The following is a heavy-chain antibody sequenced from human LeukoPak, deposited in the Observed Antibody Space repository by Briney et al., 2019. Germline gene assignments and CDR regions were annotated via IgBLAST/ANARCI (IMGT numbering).Heavy chain of an antibody. CDR1: SYTFIRYG. V-gene: IGHV1-18*01. CDR2: ISAYNGNT. J-gene: IGHJ4*02. D-gene: IGHD2-21*02. CDR3: ARAAYCGGDCYYFDY. Sequence: ASVKVSCKASSYTFIRYGISWVRQAPGQGLEWMGWISAYNGNTNYAQKFQGRVAMTTDTSTSTAYMELRSLRSDDTAVYYCARAAYCGGDCYYFDYWGQGTLVTVSS.